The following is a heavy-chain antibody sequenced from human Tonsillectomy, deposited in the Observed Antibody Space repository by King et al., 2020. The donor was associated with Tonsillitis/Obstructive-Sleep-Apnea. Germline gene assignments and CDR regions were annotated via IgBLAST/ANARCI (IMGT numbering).Heavy chain of an antibody. CDR2: IYSSGST. V-gene: IGHV4-39*01. CDR3: ARHLPGYCTDDACRNYFDY. Sequence: QLQESGPGLVKASETLSLTCTVSGDSISSSPFSWGWIRQPPGKGLEWIASIYSSGSTYYNPSLRRRVTMSLVTSKNQFSLKLTSVTAADTAVYYCARHLPGYCTDDACRNYFDYWGQGTLVPVSS. D-gene: IGHD2-8*01. CDR1: GDSISSSPFS. J-gene: IGHJ4*02.